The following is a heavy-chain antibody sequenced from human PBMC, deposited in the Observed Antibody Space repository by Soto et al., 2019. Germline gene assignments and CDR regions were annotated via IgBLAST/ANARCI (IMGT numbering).Heavy chain of an antibody. V-gene: IGHV3-7*01. CDR1: GFTFSSYW. CDR3: ARDQGAGTFDY. Sequence: GGSLRLSCAASGFTFSSYWMSWVRQAPGKGLEWVANIKQDGSEKYYVDSVKGRFTISRDNAKNSQYLQMNSLRAEDTAVYDCARDQGAGTFDYWGQGTLVTVSS. D-gene: IGHD6-19*01. J-gene: IGHJ4*02. CDR2: IKQDGSEK.